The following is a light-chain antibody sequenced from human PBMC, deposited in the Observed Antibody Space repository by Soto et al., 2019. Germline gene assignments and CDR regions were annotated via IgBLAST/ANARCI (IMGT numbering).Light chain of an antibody. CDR1: QSISSY. Sequence: DIQMTQSPSSLSASVGDRVTITCRASQSISSYLNWYQQKPGKAPKLLIYAASSLQSGVPSRFSGSGSGTDFTLTISRLQPEEFATYYCQQSYSTPFTFGPGTKGDI. V-gene: IGKV1-39*01. CDR2: AAS. J-gene: IGKJ3*01. CDR3: QQSYSTPFT.